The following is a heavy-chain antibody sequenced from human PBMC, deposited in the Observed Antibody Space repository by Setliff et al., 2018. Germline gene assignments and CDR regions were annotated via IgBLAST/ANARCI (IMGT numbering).Heavy chain of an antibody. J-gene: IGHJ4*02. CDR3: ARQPEGGYYDSSGYYGMAPYYFDY. V-gene: IGHV4-38-2*01. D-gene: IGHD3-22*01. CDR2: IYYSGST. CDR1: GGSISSGYY. Sequence: SETLSLTCAVSGGSISSGYYWGWIRQPPGKGLEWIGSIYYSGSTYYNPSLKSRVTISVDTSKNQFSLKLSSVTAADTAVYYCARQPEGGYYDSSGYYGMAPYYFDYWGQGTLVTVSS.